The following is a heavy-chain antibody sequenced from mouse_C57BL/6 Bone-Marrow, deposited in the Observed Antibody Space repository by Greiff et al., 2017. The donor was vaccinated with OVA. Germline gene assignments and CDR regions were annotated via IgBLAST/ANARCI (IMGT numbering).Heavy chain of an antibody. D-gene: IGHD4-1*01. J-gene: IGHJ2*01. CDR3: ARHEDWDDFDY. CDR1: GFTFSSYG. CDR2: ISSGGSYT. V-gene: IGHV5-6*02. Sequence: EVKLVESGGDLVKPGGSLKLSCAASGFTFSSYGMSWVRQTPDKRLEWVATISSGGSYTYYPDSVKGRFTISRDNAKNTLYLQMSSLKSEDTAMYYCARHEDWDDFDYWGQGTTLTVSS.